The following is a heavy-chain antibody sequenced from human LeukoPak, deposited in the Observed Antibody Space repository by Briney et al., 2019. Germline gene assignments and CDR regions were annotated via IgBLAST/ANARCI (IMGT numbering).Heavy chain of an antibody. Sequence: GGSLRLSCAASGFTFSSYWMHWVRQAPGKGLEWVSAISGSGGSTYYADSVKGRFTISRDNSKNTLYLQMNSLRAEDTAVYYCAKDRVDLYYYDSSGYPDDAFDIWGQGTMVTVSS. D-gene: IGHD3-22*01. J-gene: IGHJ3*02. CDR2: ISGSGGST. CDR1: GFTFSSYW. CDR3: AKDRVDLYYYDSSGYPDDAFDI. V-gene: IGHV3-23*01.